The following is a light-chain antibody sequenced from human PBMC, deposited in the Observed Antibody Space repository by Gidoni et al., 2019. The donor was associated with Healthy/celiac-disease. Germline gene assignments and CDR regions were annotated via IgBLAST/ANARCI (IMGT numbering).Light chain of an antibody. V-gene: IGKV3-15*01. Sequence: EIVMTQSPATLSVSPGERAPLSCRASQSVSSNLAWYQQKPGKAPRLRIYGASTRATGIPARFSGSGSGTEFTLTISSLQSEDFAVYYCQQYNNWPPLTFGGGTKVEIK. CDR2: GAS. CDR3: QQYNNWPPLT. CDR1: QSVSSN. J-gene: IGKJ4*01.